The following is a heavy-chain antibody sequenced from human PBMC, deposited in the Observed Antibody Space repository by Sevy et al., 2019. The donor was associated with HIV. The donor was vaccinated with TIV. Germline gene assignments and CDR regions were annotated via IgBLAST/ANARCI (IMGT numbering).Heavy chain of an antibody. CDR3: TRAAGYYDSSGYRNYYFDY. J-gene: IGHJ4*02. D-gene: IGHD3-22*01. CDR2: IRSKAYGGTT. CDR1: GFTFGDYA. V-gene: IGHV3-49*03. Sequence: GGSLRLSCTASGFTFGDYAMSWFRQAPGKGLEWVGFIRSKAYGGTTEYAASVKGRFTISRDDSKSIAYLQMNSLITEDTAVYYCTRAAGYYDSSGYRNYYFDYWGQGTLVTVSS.